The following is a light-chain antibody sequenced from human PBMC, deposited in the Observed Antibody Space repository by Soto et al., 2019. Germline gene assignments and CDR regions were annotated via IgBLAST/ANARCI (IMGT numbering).Light chain of an antibody. CDR2: AAS. CDR3: QQLNSYLLT. CDR1: QGISSY. Sequence: DIELTQSRYFLCASLGDRVTLTCRASQGISSYLAWYQQKPGKAPKLLIYAASTLQSGVPSRFSGSGSGTEFTLTISSLQPEDFATYYCQQLNSYLLTFGGGTKVDIK. J-gene: IGKJ4*01. V-gene: IGKV1-9*01.